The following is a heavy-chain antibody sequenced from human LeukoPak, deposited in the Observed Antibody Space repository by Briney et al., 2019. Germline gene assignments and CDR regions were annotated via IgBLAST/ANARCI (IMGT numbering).Heavy chain of an antibody. V-gene: IGHV4-4*02. CDR1: GDSINSLDL. J-gene: IGHJ4*02. D-gene: IGHD3-22*01. CDR3: AGLVGRYSSGLYYYYFDY. Sequence: TLXLTXXVSGDSINSLDLWSWVRQPPGQGLEWIGEMYLSGTTHSNPSVKSRVTISIDKSKNQFFLNLSSMTAADTAVYYCAGLVGRYSSGLYYYYFDYWGQGTLVTVSS. CDR2: MYLSGTT.